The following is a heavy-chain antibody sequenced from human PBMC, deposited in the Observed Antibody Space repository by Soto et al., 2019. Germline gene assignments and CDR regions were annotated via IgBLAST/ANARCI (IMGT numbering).Heavy chain of an antibody. CDR2: INHSGST. D-gene: IGHD3-3*01. J-gene: IGHJ6*02. CDR1: GGSFSGYY. Sequence: SETLSLTCAVYGGSFSGYYWSWIRQPPGKGLEWIGEINHSGSTNYNPSLKSRVTISVDTSKNQFSLKLSSVTAADTAVYYCARRGTVQQLFWSDYYYGMDVWGQGTTVTVPS. V-gene: IGHV4-34*01. CDR3: ARRGTVQQLFWSDYYYGMDV.